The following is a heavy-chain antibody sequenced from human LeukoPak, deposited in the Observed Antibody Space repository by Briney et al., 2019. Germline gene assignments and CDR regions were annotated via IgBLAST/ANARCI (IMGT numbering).Heavy chain of an antibody. CDR2: ISAYNGNT. V-gene: IGHV1-18*01. D-gene: IGHD2-8*02. CDR1: GYTFTSYG. J-gene: IGHJ4*02. CDR3: AREGRQGTGGWYYFDY. Sequence: ASVKVSCKASGYTFTSYGISWGRQAPGQGLEWMGWISAYNGNTNYAQKLQGRVTMTTDTSTSTAYMELRSLRSDDTAVYYCAREGRQGTGGWYYFDYWGQGALVTVSS.